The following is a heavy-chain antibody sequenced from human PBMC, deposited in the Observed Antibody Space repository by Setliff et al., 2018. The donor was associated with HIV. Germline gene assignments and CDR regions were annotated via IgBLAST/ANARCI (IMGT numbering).Heavy chain of an antibody. CDR1: GFTFSRYW. D-gene: IGHD1-26*01. J-gene: IGHJ3*02. CDR2: VDSDGSGT. Sequence: GESLKISCAASGFTFSRYWMHWIRQAPGKGLVWVSRVDSDGSGTSYADSVKGRFTISRDNAKNMLYLQINSLRAEDTAVYYCARDGNSAFDMWGQGTLVTVSS. CDR3: ARDGNSAFDM. V-gene: IGHV3-74*01.